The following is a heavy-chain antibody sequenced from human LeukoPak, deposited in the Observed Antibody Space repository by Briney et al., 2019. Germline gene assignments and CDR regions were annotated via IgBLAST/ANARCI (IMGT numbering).Heavy chain of an antibody. J-gene: IGHJ4*02. CDR3: APTSSSGYGY. Sequence: GSGPTLVNPTQTLTLPYTFSGVSLTTSGLGVAWIGQPPGKALEWLPLIYCNEEKRYSPSLKSRLTITKDTSKNQVVLTMTNMDPVDTATYYCAPTSSSGYGYWGQGTLVTVSS. CDR1: GVSLTTSGLG. V-gene: IGHV2-5*01. CDR2: IYCNEEK. D-gene: IGHD3-9*01.